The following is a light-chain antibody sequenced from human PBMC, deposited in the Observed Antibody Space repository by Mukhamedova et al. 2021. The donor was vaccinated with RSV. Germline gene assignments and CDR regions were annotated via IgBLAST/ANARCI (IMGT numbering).Light chain of an antibody. CDR2: YDS. CDR3: QVWDSGSSHVV. V-gene: IGLV3-21*04. J-gene: IGLJ2*01. Sequence: QWYQRRVHGQAPVVVMFYDSDRPAGIPELLSGSKSGNTATLTISGVEAGDEADYYCQVWDSGSSHVVFGGGTKLAVL.